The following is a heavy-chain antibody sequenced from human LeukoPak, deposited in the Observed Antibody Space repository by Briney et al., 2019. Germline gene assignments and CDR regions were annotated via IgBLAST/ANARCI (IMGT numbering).Heavy chain of an antibody. V-gene: IGHV3-72*01. J-gene: IGHJ4*02. Sequence: PGGSLRLSCAASGFTFSDHYMDWVRQPPGKGLEWVARTRNKANSYTTEYAASVKGRFTVSRDDSKTSLYLQMNSLKTEDTAVYYCVRARMGAPGSFDYWGQGTLVTVSS. D-gene: IGHD1-26*01. CDR2: TRNKANSYTT. CDR1: GFTFSDHY. CDR3: VRARMGAPGSFDY.